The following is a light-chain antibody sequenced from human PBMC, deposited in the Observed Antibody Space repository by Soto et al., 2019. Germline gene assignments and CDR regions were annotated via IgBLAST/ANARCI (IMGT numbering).Light chain of an antibody. Sequence: AVLLTQSPSSFSASTGDRATITCRASQDIHNYLAWYQQVPGKAPKLLLYAASILQTGVPSRFSGSGSATDFTLTIDRLQSEDFATYFCHHYYNYPWTFGQGTTV. CDR2: AAS. CDR3: HHYYNYPWT. CDR1: QDIHNY. J-gene: IGKJ1*01. V-gene: IGKV1-8*01.